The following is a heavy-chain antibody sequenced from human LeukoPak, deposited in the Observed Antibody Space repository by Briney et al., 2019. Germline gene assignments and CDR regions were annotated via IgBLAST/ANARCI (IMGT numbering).Heavy chain of an antibody. CDR1: GGSFSGYY. V-gene: IGHV4-34*01. Sequence: PSETLSLTCAVYGGSFSGYYWSWIRQPPGKGLEWIGEINHSGSTNYNPSLKSRVTISVDTSKNQSSLKQSSVTAADTAVCYCASGGGRQAYCGGDCYPNWFDPWGQGTLVTVSS. D-gene: IGHD2-21*02. CDR2: INHSGST. J-gene: IGHJ5*02. CDR3: ASGGGRQAYCGGDCYPNWFDP.